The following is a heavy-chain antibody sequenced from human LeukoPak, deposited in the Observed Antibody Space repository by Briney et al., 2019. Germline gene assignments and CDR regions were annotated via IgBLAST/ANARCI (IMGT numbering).Heavy chain of an antibody. CDR2: IYYSGST. V-gene: IGHV4-59*12. CDR1: GGSISSYY. J-gene: IGHJ1*01. CDR3: ASPPIFGVVISTRKYFQH. Sequence: PSETLSLTCTVSGGSISSYYWSWIRQPPGKGLEWIGYIYYSGSTNYNPSLKSRVTISVDTSKNQFSLKLSSVTAADTAVYYCASPPIFGVVISTRKYFQHWGQGTLVTVSS. D-gene: IGHD3-3*01.